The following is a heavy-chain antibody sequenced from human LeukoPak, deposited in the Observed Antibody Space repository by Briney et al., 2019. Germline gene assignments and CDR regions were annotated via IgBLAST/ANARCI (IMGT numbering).Heavy chain of an antibody. CDR1: GGSISSSSYY. CDR2: INHSGST. Sequence: PSETLSLTCTVSGGSISSSSYYWGWIRQPPGKGLEWIGEINHSGSTNYNPSLKSRVTISVDTSKNQFSLKLSSVTAADTAVYYCARAIFGVVITLNWFDPWGQGTLVTVSS. V-gene: IGHV4-39*07. D-gene: IGHD3-3*01. J-gene: IGHJ5*02. CDR3: ARAIFGVVITLNWFDP.